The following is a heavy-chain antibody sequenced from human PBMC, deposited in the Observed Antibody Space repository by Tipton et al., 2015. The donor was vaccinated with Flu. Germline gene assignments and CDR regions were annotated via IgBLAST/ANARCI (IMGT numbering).Heavy chain of an antibody. D-gene: IGHD4-11*01. V-gene: IGHV4-4*09. CDR3: ARRDYSNYVSEPKNWFDP. CDR1: GGSISSYY. Sequence: TLSLTCTVSGGSISSYYWNWIRQPPGKGLEWIGNSYHTGNTYYNPTLKSRATISVDRSKNQFSLKLNSVTAADTAVYYCARRDYSNYVSEPKNWFDPWGQGTLVTVSS. J-gene: IGHJ5*02. CDR2: SYHTGNT.